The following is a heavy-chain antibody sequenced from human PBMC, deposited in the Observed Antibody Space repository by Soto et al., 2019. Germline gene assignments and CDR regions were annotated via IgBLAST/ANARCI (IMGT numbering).Heavy chain of an antibody. CDR2: ISGSGGST. Sequence: EVQLLESGGGLVQPGGSLRLSCAASGFAFGNYAMTWVRQAPGKGLEWVSDISGSGGSTYYADSVKGRFTISRDNSKNTLYLQMNSLRAEDSAVYFCAKDLLLSDIVLVAAAFDYWGQGTLVTVSA. CDR1: GFAFGNYA. V-gene: IGHV3-23*01. CDR3: AKDLLLSDIVLVAAAFDY. D-gene: IGHD2-2*01. J-gene: IGHJ4*02.